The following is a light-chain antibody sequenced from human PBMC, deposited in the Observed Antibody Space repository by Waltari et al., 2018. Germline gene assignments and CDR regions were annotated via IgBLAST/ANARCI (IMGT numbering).Light chain of an antibody. CDR2: TND. CDR3: AAWDDNLNARV. Sequence: QSVLTQPPSSSGTPGQRVTISCSGSNSNIGSNTVNWYQQFPGTAPKLLIYTNDQRTSGVPDRFSGSKSGTSASLAISGLQADDEAHYYCAAWDDNLNARVFGGGTMLTVL. V-gene: IGLV1-44*01. CDR1: NSNIGSNT. J-gene: IGLJ3*02.